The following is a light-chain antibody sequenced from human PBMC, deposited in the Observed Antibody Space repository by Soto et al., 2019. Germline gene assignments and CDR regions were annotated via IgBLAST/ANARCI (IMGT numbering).Light chain of an antibody. Sequence: QSALTQPPSASGSLGQSITISCTGTSSDIGAYNYVSWYQQHPGKAPKLIIYEVTRRPSGVPDRFSGSKSGNTASLTVSGLQAEDETDYYCSSYSGSNTVLFGGGTKVTVL. CDR3: SSYSGSNTVL. CDR1: SSDIGAYNY. V-gene: IGLV2-8*01. J-gene: IGLJ2*01. CDR2: EVT.